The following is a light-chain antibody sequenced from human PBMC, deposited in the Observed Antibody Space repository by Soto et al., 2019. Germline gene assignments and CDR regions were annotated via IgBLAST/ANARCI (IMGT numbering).Light chain of an antibody. CDR1: QSVNNNF. Sequence: EVVLTQSPGTLSLSPGERATLSCRASQSVNNNFLAWYQQKPGQAPRLLIYGASYRATGIPDRFSGSGSGTDFTLTISRLEPEDFAVYYCQQYGSSLYTFGQGTKLEIK. J-gene: IGKJ2*01. CDR2: GAS. CDR3: QQYGSSLYT. V-gene: IGKV3-20*01.